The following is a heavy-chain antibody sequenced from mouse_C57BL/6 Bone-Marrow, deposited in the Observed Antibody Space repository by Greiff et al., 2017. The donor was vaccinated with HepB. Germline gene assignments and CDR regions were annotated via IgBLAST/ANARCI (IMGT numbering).Heavy chain of an antibody. CDR2: IDPEDGET. D-gene: IGHD2-4*01. CDR1: GFNIKDYY. Sequence: EVQGVESGAELVKPGASVKLSCTASGFNIKDYYMHWVKQRTEQGLEWIGRIDPEDGETKYAPKFQGKATIKADTASNTAYLQLSSLTSEDTAVYYFASRIYYDYGYFDYWGQGTTLTVSS. CDR3: ASRIYYDYGYFDY. V-gene: IGHV14-2*01. J-gene: IGHJ2*01.